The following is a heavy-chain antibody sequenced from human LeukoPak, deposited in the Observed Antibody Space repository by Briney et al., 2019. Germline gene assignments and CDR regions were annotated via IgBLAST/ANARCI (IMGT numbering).Heavy chain of an antibody. Sequence: SETLSLTCTVSGGSISSGDYYWTWIRQPPGKGLEWIGSIYYSGSTYYNPSLKSRVTISVDTSKNQFSLKLSSVTAADTAVYYCARETYGFWSGINWFDPWGQGTLVTVSS. CDR3: ARETYGFWSGINWFDP. D-gene: IGHD3-3*01. V-gene: IGHV4-39*07. J-gene: IGHJ5*02. CDR2: IYYSGST. CDR1: GGSISSGDYY.